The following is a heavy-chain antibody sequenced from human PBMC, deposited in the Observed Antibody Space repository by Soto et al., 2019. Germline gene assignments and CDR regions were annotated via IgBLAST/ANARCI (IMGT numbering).Heavy chain of an antibody. CDR3: AKSRPGTWGTYRYFDY. J-gene: IGHJ4*02. Sequence: QVQLQESGPGLVKPSQTLSLTCTVSGGSISNGYYYWGWIRQHPGKGLEGMGYIYYTGSTDYNPSLKSRVTISVDTSKNQFSLKLSSVTAADTAVYYCAKSRPGTWGTYRYFDYWGQGTLVTVSS. CDR2: IYYTGST. V-gene: IGHV4-31*03. CDR1: GGSISNGYYY. D-gene: IGHD3-16*02.